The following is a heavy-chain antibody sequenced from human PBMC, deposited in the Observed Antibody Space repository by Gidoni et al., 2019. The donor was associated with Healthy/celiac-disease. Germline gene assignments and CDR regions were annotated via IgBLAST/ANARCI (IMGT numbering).Heavy chain of an antibody. J-gene: IGHJ3*02. Sequence: QVQLQESGPGLVKPSETLSLTCTVSGGSRSSYYWSWIRQPPGKGLEWSGYIYYGGSTNYNPSLKSRVTISVDTSKNQFSLKLSSVTAADTAVYYCARDEIWGQGTMVTVSS. CDR1: GGSRSSYY. CDR3: ARDEI. V-gene: IGHV4-59*01. CDR2: IYYGGST.